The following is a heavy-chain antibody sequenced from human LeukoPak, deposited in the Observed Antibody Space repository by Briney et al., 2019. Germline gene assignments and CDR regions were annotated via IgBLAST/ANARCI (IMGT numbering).Heavy chain of an antibody. CDR3: AKLAKYFYGSETYYFFEH. J-gene: IGHJ4*02. CDR1: GFTFSTYA. CDR2: ISGSGDRT. Sequence: GGSLRLSCAASGFTFSTYAMSWVRQIPGKGLEWVSGISGSGDRTFYADSVKGRFTISRDNAKNSLYLQMNSLRVEDTAVYYCAKLAKYFYGSETYYFFEHWGQGTPVTASS. D-gene: IGHD3-10*01. V-gene: IGHV3-23*01.